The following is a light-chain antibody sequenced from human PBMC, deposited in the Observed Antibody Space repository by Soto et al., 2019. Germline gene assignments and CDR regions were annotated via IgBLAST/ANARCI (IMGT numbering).Light chain of an antibody. Sequence: QSVLTQTASVSASPGQSITISCSGTSSDVGSYNLVSWYQHCPGQAPKLIIYEGSRRPSGVSDRFSGSKSGNKASLTISGLQAEDGADYYCCSYATSRTLVFGGGTKLTVL. V-gene: IGLV2-23*01. J-gene: IGLJ3*02. CDR3: CSYATSRTLV. CDR1: SSDVGSYNL. CDR2: EGS.